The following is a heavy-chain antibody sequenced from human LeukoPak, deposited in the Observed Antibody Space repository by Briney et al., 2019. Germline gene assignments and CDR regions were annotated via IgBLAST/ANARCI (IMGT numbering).Heavy chain of an antibody. CDR1: SDSLSRGGHC. Sequence: RTSQTLSLTYTVSSDSLSRGGHCWAWIRPLPGKGLESIGFIHLSGSFRPNPSPKYRAAVSVDTSRCIFALRVSYLTAAESAIFYCARGGNRFGGFYFDYWGQGTQVIVSS. V-gene: IGHV4-31*03. J-gene: IGHJ4*02. D-gene: IGHD3-10*01. CDR3: ARGGNRFGGFYFDY. CDR2: IHLSGSF.